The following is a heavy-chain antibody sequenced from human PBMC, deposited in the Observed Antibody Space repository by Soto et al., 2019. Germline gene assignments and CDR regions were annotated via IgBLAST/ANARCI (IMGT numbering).Heavy chain of an antibody. D-gene: IGHD2-2*01. V-gene: IGHV4-30-4*01. Sequence: PSETLSLTCTVSGDSISSPHYYWTWIRQPPGKGLEWVGYIYYTGNNFYNPALKSRVAMSVDPSTNQFSLKLTSVTAADTAVYYCARAVYCTTANCWDDFHYYNIDVWGQGTAVTVSS. CDR1: GDSISSPHYY. CDR2: IYYTGNN. CDR3: ARAVYCTTANCWDDFHYYNIDV. J-gene: IGHJ6*02.